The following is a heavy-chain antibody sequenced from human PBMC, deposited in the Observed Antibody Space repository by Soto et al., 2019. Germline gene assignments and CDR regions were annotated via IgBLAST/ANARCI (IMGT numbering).Heavy chain of an antibody. J-gene: IGHJ6*02. CDR1: GFTFGSYS. CDR2: ISTSSSAI. V-gene: IGHV3-21*01. D-gene: IGHD3-9*01. CDR3: ARGGASYDILTGYYNYYYYGMDV. Sequence: PGGSLRLSCAASGFTFGSYSMNWVRQGPGKGLEWVCSISTSSSAIYYADSVKGRFTVSRDNAKNSLYLQMNSLTVEDTAIYYCARGGASYDILTGYYNYYYYGMDVWGQGTPVTVSS.